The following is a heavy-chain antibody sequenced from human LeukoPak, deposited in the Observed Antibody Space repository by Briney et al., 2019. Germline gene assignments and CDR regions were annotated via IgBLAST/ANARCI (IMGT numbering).Heavy chain of an antibody. CDR3: ARALYYYGSGSQSLHYFDY. Sequence: SETLSLTCTVSGVSISRYYWSWIRQPPGKGLEWIGYIYYSGGANYNPSLKSRVTISVGMSMNQFSLKLSSLTAADTAVYYCARALYYYGSGSQSLHYFDYWGQGTPVTVSS. D-gene: IGHD3-10*01. CDR1: GVSISRYY. J-gene: IGHJ4*02. V-gene: IGHV4-59*01. CDR2: IYYSGGA.